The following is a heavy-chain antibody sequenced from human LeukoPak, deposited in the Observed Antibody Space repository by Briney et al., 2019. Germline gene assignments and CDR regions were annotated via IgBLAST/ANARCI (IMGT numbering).Heavy chain of an antibody. CDR1: GGSFSGYY. J-gene: IGHJ6*03. CDR2: INHSGST. CDR3: AARRIGSDLAGYMDV. Sequence: SETLSLTCAVYGGSFSGYYWSWIRQPPGKGLEWIGEINHSGSTNYNPSLKSRVTISVDTSKNQFSLKLSSVTAADTAVYYYAARRIGSDLAGYMDVWGKGTTVTVSS. D-gene: IGHD2-15*01. V-gene: IGHV4-34*01.